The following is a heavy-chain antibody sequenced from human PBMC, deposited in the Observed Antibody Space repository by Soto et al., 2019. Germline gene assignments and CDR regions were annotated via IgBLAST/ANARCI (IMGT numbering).Heavy chain of an antibody. D-gene: IGHD3-10*01. CDR3: ARATYYYGSGSFDY. CDR1: GGSISSGDYY. J-gene: IGHJ4*02. V-gene: IGHV4-30-4*01. Sequence: SETLSLTCTVSGGSISSGDYYWSWIRQPPGKGLEWIGYIYYSGSTYYNPSLKSRVTISVDTSKNQFSLKLSSVTAADTAVYYCARATYYYGSGSFDYLGQGTLVTVSS. CDR2: IYYSGST.